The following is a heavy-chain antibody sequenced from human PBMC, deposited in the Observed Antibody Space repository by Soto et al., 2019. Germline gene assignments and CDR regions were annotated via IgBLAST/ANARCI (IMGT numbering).Heavy chain of an antibody. CDR3: ARIILTGYYPNYYGMDV. CDR2: ISAYNGNT. V-gene: IGHV1-18*01. J-gene: IGHJ6*04. CDR1: GYTFTSYG. D-gene: IGHD3-9*01. Sequence: ASVTVSCKASGYTFTSYGISWVRQAPGQGLEWMGWISAYNGNTNYAQKLQGRVTMTTDTSTSTAYMELRSLRSDDTAVYYCARIILTGYYPNYYGMDVWGKGTTVTVSS.